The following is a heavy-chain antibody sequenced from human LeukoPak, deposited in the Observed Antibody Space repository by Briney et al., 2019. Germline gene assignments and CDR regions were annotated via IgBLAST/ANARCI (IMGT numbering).Heavy chain of an antibody. Sequence: SETLSLTCTVSGGSISSYYWSWIRQPPGKGLEWIGYIYYSGSTNYNPSLKSRVTISVDTSKNQFSLKLSSVTAADTAVYYCARRRVVVITPRSGWFDPWGQGTLVTVSS. V-gene: IGHV4-59*12. J-gene: IGHJ5*02. CDR2: IYYSGST. CDR1: GGSISSYY. D-gene: IGHD3-22*01. CDR3: ARRRVVVITPRSGWFDP.